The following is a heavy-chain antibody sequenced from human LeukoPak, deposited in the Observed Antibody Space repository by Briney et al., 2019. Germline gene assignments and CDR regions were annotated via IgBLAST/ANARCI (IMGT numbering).Heavy chain of an antibody. CDR3: AREGGTNRDALDI. CDR1: GFTFSSYW. CDR2: INSDGSPT. Sequence: PGESLRLSCAASGFTFSSYWMHWVRQAPGKGLVWVSRINSDGSPTTYADSVKGRFTISRDNAKNTLYLQMNSLRVEDTAVYYCAREGGTNRDALDIWGQGTMVTVPS. V-gene: IGHV3-74*01. D-gene: IGHD1-7*01. J-gene: IGHJ3*02.